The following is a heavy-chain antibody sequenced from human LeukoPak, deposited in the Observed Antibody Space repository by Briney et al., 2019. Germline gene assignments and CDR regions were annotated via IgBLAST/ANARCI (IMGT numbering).Heavy chain of an antibody. D-gene: IGHD2-21*02. Sequence: SETLSLTCTVAGGSVSSYYWSWIRQTPGKGREWIGYIYYSGSTYYNPSLKGRVTISVDTSKNQFSLKLTSVTAADTAVYYCARWPYCSGACCSRHYWGQGTLVTVSS. CDR2: IYYSGST. CDR3: ARWPYCSGACCSRHY. V-gene: IGHV4-59*02. J-gene: IGHJ4*02. CDR1: GGSVSSYY.